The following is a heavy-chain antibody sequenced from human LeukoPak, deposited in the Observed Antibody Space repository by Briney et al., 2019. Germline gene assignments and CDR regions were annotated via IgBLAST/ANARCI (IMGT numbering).Heavy chain of an antibody. CDR2: IYYSGST. CDR1: GGSISSSSYY. V-gene: IGHV4-39*01. CDR3: ARHRRGSYYCFDY. Sequence: SETLSLTCTVSGGSISSSSYYWGWIRQPPGKGLEWIGSIYYSGSTYYNPSLKSRVTISVDTSKNQFSLKLSSVTAADTAVYYCARHRRGSYYCFDYWGQGTLVTVSS. J-gene: IGHJ4*02. D-gene: IGHD1-26*01.